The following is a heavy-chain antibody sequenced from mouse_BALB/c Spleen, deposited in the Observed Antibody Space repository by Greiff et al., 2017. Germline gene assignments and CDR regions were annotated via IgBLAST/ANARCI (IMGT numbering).Heavy chain of an antibody. CDR1: GYTFTDYN. CDR3: ARLSIGNYDYYAMDY. Sequence: EVKLQQSGPELVKPGASVKISCKAPGYTFTDYNMHWVKPSHGKSLEWIGYIYPYNGGTGYNQKFKSKATLTVDNSSSTAYMELRSLTSEDSAVYYCARLSIGNYDYYAMDYWGQGTSVTVSS. CDR2: IYPYNGGT. D-gene: IGHD2-1*01. V-gene: IGHV1S29*02. J-gene: IGHJ4*01.